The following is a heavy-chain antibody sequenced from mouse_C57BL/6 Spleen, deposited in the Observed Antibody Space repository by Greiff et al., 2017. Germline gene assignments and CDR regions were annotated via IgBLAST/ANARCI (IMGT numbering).Heavy chain of an antibody. D-gene: IGHD4-1*01. CDR2: ISYDGSN. V-gene: IGHV3-6*01. J-gene: IGHJ3*01. CDR3: ARHNWDAWFAY. Sequence: EVQLQESGPGLVKPSQSLSLTCSVTGYSITSGYYWNWIRQFPGNKLEWMGYISYDGSNNYNPSLKNRISITRDTSKNQFFLKLNSVTTEDTATYYWARHNWDAWFAYWGQGTLVTVSA. CDR1: GYSITSGYY.